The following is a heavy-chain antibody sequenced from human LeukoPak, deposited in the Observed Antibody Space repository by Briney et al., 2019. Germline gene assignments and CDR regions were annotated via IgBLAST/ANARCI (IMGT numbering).Heavy chain of an antibody. D-gene: IGHD6-13*01. CDR3: ARAAAAGTKVDY. CDR1: GFTFSSYS. Sequence: GGSPRLSCAASGFTFSSYSMNWVRQAPGKGLEWVSSISSSSSYIYYADSVKGRFTISRDNAKNSLYLQMNSLRAEDTAVYYCARAAAAGTKVDYWGQGTLVTVSS. CDR2: ISSSSSYI. J-gene: IGHJ4*02. V-gene: IGHV3-21*01.